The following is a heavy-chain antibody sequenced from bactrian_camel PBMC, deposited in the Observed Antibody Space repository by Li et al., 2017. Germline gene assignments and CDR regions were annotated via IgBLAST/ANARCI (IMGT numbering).Heavy chain of an antibody. Sequence: HVQLVESGGGLVQPGGSLRLSCSASGFSIRTYCMAWFRQAPGKEREGVAQKTTSSGSGSAAWVADTVEGRFTISQDNAKKTLFLQMNSLRPEDTAMYYCARADVRCGDSWFYFGNWGQGTQVTVS. CDR2: TSSGSGSAA. V-gene: IGHV3S1*01. CDR3: ARADVRCGDSWFYFGN. J-gene: IGHJ4*01. D-gene: IGHD6*01. CDR1: GFSIRTYC.